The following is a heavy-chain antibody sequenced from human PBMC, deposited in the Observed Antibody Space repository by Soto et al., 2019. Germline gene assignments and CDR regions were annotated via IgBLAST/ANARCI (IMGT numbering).Heavy chain of an antibody. V-gene: IGHV1-46*01. CDR2: INPGGGST. Sequence: QVQLVQSGAEVKEPGASVKVSCKASGYTFTHYYIHWVRQATGQGLEWMGIINPGGGSTSSAQKFRGRLTIDRETSTSTAYLELSSLMSGDAAVYYCAGDPNVALTYHYYGMDVWGQGTTVTV. J-gene: IGHJ6*02. D-gene: IGHD3-16*01. CDR3: AGDPNVALTYHYYGMDV. CDR1: GYTFTHYY.